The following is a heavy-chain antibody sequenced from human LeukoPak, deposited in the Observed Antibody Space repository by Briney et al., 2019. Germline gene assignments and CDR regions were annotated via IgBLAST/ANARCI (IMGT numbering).Heavy chain of an antibody. CDR2: IYYSGST. CDR3: ARSKDILTGYCFDY. Sequence: PSETLSLTCTVSGGSISSSGYYWGWIRQPPGKGLEWIGYIYYSGSTNYNPSLKSRVTISVDTSKNQFSLKLSSVTAADTAVYYCARSKDILTGYCFDYWGQGTLVTVSS. CDR1: GGSISSSGYY. D-gene: IGHD3-9*01. V-gene: IGHV4-61*05. J-gene: IGHJ4*02.